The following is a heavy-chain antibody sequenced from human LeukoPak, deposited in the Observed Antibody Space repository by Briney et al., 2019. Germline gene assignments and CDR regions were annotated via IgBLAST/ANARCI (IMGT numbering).Heavy chain of an antibody. CDR2: INPNSCGT. J-gene: IGHJ4*02. Sequence: ASVKVSXKASGYTFTGYYMHWMRHAPGQGLEWMGWINPNSCGTNYAQKFQGRVTMTRDTSISTAYMELSRLRSDDTAVYYCARDLTYYYDSSGYTADYWGQGTLVTVSS. V-gene: IGHV1-2*02. CDR3: ARDLTYYYDSSGYTADY. D-gene: IGHD3-22*01. CDR1: GYTFTGYY.